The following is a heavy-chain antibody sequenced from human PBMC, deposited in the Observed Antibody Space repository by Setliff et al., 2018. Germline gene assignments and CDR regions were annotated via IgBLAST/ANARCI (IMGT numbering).Heavy chain of an antibody. J-gene: IGHJ5*02. D-gene: IGHD6-13*01. Sequence: SETLSLTCTVSRGSISSSYWSWIRLPPGKGLEWIGYMYTSGTTEYNPSLNSRVTMSLDTSKNQFSLNLSSVTAADTAVYYCARGGGVAAAAWFDPWGQGTLVTSPQ. CDR1: RGSISSSY. V-gene: IGHV4-4*08. CDR2: MYTSGTT. CDR3: ARGGGVAAAAWFDP.